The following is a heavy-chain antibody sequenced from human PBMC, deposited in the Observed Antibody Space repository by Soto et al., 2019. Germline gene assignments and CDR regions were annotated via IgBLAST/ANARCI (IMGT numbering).Heavy chain of an antibody. V-gene: IGHV3-23*01. J-gene: IGHJ3*01. CDR3: AKDPNTDYVGAFEF. Sequence: LRLSCAAAGFTFTNYAMSWVRQAPGKGPEWVSGILGSGHTTFYADSVKGRFIVSRDNSKNTLSLQMNSLRAEDTAVYYCAKDPNTDYVGAFEFWGHGTMVTVSS. CDR2: ILGSGHTT. CDR1: GFTFTNYA. D-gene: IGHD3-10*02.